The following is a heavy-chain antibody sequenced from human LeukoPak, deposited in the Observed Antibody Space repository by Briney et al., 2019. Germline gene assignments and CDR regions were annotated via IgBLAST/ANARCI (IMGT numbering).Heavy chain of an antibody. J-gene: IGHJ4*02. CDR1: GYTFTSHY. D-gene: IGHD3-10*01. CDR3: AREGSGSQPHLDH. CDR2: INPSVGGS. Sequence: ASVTVSCKASGYTFTSHYMQWVRLAPGQGLEWMGIINPSVGGSRYAQKFQGRVSMTRDTSTSTVYMELSSLRSEDTAVYYCAREGSGSQPHLDHWGQGTLVTVSA. V-gene: IGHV1-46*01.